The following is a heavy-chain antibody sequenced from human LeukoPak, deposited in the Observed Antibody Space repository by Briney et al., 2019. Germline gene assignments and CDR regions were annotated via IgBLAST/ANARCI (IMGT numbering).Heavy chain of an antibody. CDR1: GYTFTGYY. J-gene: IGHJ5*02. D-gene: IGHD3-16*01. V-gene: IGHV1-2*02. CDR3: ARDITGKTGEDWFDP. CDR2: INPNSGGT. Sequence: ASVKVSCKASGYTFTGYYMHWVRQAPGQGLEWMGWINPNSGGTNYAQKFQGKVTMTRDTCISTAYMELSRLRSDDTAVYYCARDITGKTGEDWFDPWGQGTLVTVSS.